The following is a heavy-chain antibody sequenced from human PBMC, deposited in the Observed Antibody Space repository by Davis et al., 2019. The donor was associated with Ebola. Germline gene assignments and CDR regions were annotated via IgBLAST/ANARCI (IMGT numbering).Heavy chain of an antibody. CDR2: IIPIFGTA. D-gene: IGHD4-23*01. CDR1: SGTFSSYA. J-gene: IGHJ6*02. CDR3: ARAPDYGGNRGSYYYYGMDV. V-gene: IGHV1-69*13. Sequence: SAKVSCKASSGTFSSYAISWVRQAPGQGLEWMGGIIPIFGTANYAQKFQGRVTITADESTSTAYMELSSLRSEDTAVYYCARAPDYGGNRGSYYYYGMDVWGQGTTVTVSS.